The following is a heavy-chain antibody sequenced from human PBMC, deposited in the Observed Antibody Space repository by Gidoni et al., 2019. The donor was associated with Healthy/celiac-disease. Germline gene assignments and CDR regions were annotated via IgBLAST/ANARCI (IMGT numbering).Heavy chain of an antibody. V-gene: IGHV3-21*01. J-gene: IGHJ6*02. CDR3: ARDGDDSSDGYV. CDR2: SSSSSSYI. D-gene: IGHD3-22*01. Sequence: EVQLVESGGGLVKPGGSLRPSCAASGLTFSSYSMNWVRQSPGKGLEWVSFSSSSSSYIYYADSVKGRFTISRENAKNSLYLKMNSLRAEDTAVYYCARDGDDSSDGYVWGQGTTVTVSS. CDR1: GLTFSSYS.